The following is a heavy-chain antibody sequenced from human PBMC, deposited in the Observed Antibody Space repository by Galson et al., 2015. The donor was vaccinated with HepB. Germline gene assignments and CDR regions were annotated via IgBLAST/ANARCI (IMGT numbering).Heavy chain of an antibody. CDR1: GGTFSSYT. V-gene: IGHV1-69*04. CDR3: AKEWEDSSGYLAHGYNWFDP. D-gene: IGHD3-22*01. J-gene: IGHJ5*02. CDR2: IIPILGIA. Sequence: SVKVSCKASGGTFSSYTISWVRQAPGQGLEWMGRIIPILGIANYAQKFQGRVTITADKSTSTAYMELSSLRSEDMAVYYCAKEWEDSSGYLAHGYNWFDPWGQGTLVTVSS.